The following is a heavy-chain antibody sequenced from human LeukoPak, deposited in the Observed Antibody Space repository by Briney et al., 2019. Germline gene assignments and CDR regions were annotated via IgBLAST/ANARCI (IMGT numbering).Heavy chain of an antibody. CDR2: INHSGST. J-gene: IGHJ1*01. CDR3: ARGRSQFQH. V-gene: IGHV4-34*01. CDR1: GGSISSYY. Sequence: SETLSLTCTVSGGSISSYYWSWIRQPPGKGLEWIGEINHSGSTNYNPSLKSRVTISVDTSKNQFSLKLSSVTAADTAVYYCARGRSQFQHWGQGTLVTVSS.